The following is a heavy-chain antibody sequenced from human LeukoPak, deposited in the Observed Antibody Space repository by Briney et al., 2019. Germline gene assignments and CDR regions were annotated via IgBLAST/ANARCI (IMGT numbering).Heavy chain of an antibody. D-gene: IGHD6-19*01. J-gene: IGHJ4*02. Sequence: PGGSLRLSCAASGFTFSSYWMSWVRQAPGKGLEWVANIKQDGSEKYYVDSVKGRFTISRDNSKNTLYLQMGSLRAEDMAVYYCARDRSGMAVAGPIFDYWGQGTLVTVSS. CDR1: GFTFSSYW. CDR3: ARDRSGMAVAGPIFDY. V-gene: IGHV3-7*01. CDR2: IKQDGSEK.